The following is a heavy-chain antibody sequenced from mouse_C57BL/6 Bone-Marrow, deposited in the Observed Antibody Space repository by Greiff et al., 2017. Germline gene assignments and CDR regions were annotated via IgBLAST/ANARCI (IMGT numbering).Heavy chain of an antibody. CDR2: IYPGDGDT. Sequence: VQLQQSGAELVKPGASVKISCKASGYAFSSYWMNWVKQRPGKGLEWIGKIYPGDGDTNYNGKFKGKATLTADKSSSTAYMQLSSLTSEDSAVYFCARLILRYYAMDYWGQGTSVTVSS. J-gene: IGHJ4*01. CDR1: GYAFSSYW. D-gene: IGHD1-1*01. CDR3: ARLILRYYAMDY. V-gene: IGHV1-80*01.